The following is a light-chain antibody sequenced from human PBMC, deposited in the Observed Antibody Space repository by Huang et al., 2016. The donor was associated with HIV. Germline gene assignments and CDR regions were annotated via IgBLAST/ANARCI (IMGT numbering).Light chain of an antibody. CDR1: QRLLDNYNNKVK. J-gene: IGKJ4*01. CDR2: WAS. CDR3: QQYFRTPLT. V-gene: IGKV4-1*01. Sequence: DIVMTQSADSLAVSLGEMATIKCRSSQRLLDNYNNKVKLAWYQQKPGHPPKLLIYWASTRESAVPDRFSGSGSGTDCTLTISSLQAEDVAVYYCQQYFRTPLTFGGGTKVEIK.